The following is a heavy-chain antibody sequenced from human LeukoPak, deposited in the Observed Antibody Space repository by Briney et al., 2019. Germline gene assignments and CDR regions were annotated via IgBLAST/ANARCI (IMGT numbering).Heavy chain of an antibody. D-gene: IGHD3-22*01. Sequence: KPSETLSLTCAVYGGSFSGYYWSWIRQPPGKGLEWIGEINHSGSTNYNPSLKSRVTISVDTSKNQFSLKLSSVTAADTAVYYCAREPQVQGYYYYSSPPFDAFDIWGQGTMVTVSS. V-gene: IGHV4-34*01. CDR1: GGSFSGYY. CDR3: AREPQVQGYYYYSSPPFDAFDI. CDR2: INHSGST. J-gene: IGHJ3*02.